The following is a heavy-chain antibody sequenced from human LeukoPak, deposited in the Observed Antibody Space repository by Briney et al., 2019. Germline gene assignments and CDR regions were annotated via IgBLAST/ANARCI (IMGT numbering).Heavy chain of an antibody. V-gene: IGHV4-34*01. CDR2: INHSGST. J-gene: IGHJ4*02. CDR3: ARGSRGYYYDSSGYPLFGY. CDR1: GGSISSYY. D-gene: IGHD3-22*01. Sequence: SETLSLTCTVSGGSISSYYWSWIRQPPGKGLEWIGEINHSGSTNYNPALKSRVTISVDTSKNQFSLKLSSVTAADTAVYYCARGSRGYYYDSSGYPLFGYWGQGTLVTVSS.